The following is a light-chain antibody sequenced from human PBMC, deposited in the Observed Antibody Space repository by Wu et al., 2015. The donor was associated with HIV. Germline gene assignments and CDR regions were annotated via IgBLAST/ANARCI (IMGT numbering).Light chain of an antibody. CDR1: QSISTN. J-gene: IGKJ5*01. CDR3: QQYGGSSPT. Sequence: VMTQSPATLSVSPGERVTLSCRASQSISTNLAWYQQKPGQAPRLLIYSASTRATGIPARFMGSGSGTEFTLTIAKVEPDDFAMYHCQQYGGSSPTFGQGTRLDIK. V-gene: IGKV3-15*01. CDR2: SAS.